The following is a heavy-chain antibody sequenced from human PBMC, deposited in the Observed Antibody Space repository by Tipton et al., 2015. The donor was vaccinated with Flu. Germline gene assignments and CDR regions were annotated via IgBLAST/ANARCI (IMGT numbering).Heavy chain of an antibody. J-gene: IGHJ4*02. CDR2: ISYDGSNK. D-gene: IGHD2-8*02. CDR1: GFTFSSYA. V-gene: IGHV3-30*01. Sequence: SLRLSCAASGFTFSSYAMHWVRQAPGKGLEWVAVISYDGSNKYYADSVKGRFTISRDNSKNTLYLQMNSLRAEDTAVYYCARDRAPWYYFDYWGQGTLVTVSS. CDR3: ARDRAPWYYFDY.